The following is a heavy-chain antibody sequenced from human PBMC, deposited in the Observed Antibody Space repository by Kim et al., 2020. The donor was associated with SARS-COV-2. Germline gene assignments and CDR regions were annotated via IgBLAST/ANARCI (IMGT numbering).Heavy chain of an antibody. CDR1: GFTFSSYW. CDR3: ARNHLKSGSNAGDY. CDR2: INSDGSSK. J-gene: IGHJ4*02. D-gene: IGHD1-26*01. Sequence: GGSLRLSCAASGFTFSSYWMHWVRQAPGKGLVWVSRINSDGSSKNYADSVKGRFTISRDNAKTTVYLQMNSMRAEDTAVYYWARNHLKSGSNAGDYWGQG. V-gene: IGHV3-74*01.